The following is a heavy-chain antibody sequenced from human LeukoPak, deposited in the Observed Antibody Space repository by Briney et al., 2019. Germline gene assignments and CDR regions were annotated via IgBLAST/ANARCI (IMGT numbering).Heavy chain of an antibody. CDR3: ARDNGLDSSGYYHDAFDI. CDR2: IYYSGST. Sequence: SETLSLTCTVSGGSISSSSYYWGWIRQPPGKGLEWIGSIYYSGSTYYNPSLKSRVTISVDTSKNQFSLKLSSVTAADTAVYYCARDNGLDSSGYYHDAFDIWGQGTMVTVSS. D-gene: IGHD3-22*01. J-gene: IGHJ3*02. V-gene: IGHV4-39*07. CDR1: GGSISSSSYY.